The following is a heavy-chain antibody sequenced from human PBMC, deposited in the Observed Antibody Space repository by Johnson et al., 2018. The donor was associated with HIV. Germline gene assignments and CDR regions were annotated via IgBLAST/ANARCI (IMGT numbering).Heavy chain of an antibody. V-gene: IGHV3-13*01. CDR3: ARGYILTGYSGAFEM. D-gene: IGHD3-9*01. J-gene: IGHJ3*02. Sequence: VQLVESGGGLVQPGGSLRLSCAASGFTFSSYDMHWVRQATGKGLEWVSAIGTAGDTYYPGSVKGRFTISRENAKNSLYLQMNSLRAEDTAVYYCARGYILTGYSGAFEMWGQGTMVTVSS. CDR1: GFTFSSYD. CDR2: IGTAGDT.